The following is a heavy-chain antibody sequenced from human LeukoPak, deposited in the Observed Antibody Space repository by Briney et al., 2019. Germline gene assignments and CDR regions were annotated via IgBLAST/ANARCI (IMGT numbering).Heavy chain of an antibody. CDR2: IYPSGST. D-gene: IGHD3-10*01. V-gene: IGHV4-4*07. CDR3: ARALGYFGSGGEA. CDR1: GGSISSYF. Sequence: PSETLSLTCTVSGGSISSYFWSWIRQPAGKGLEWIGRIYPSGSTNYNPSLSSRVTMSVDTSKNQFSLKLSSVTAADTAMYYCARALGYFGSGGEAWGQGTLVTVSS. J-gene: IGHJ5*02.